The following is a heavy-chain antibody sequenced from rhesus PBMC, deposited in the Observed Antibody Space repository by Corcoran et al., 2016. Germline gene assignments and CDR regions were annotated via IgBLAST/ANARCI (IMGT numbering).Heavy chain of an antibody. J-gene: IGHJ4*01. V-gene: IGHV5-2*01. CDR1: GYSFTSYW. D-gene: IGHD6-31*01. CDR3: AKIAAAGGYFDF. Sequence: EVQLVQSGAEVKRPGESLKISCKTSGYSFTSYWISWVCQMPGKGLEWMGAFCPSDSDTRYSPSFQGQVTISADKSISTAYLQWSSLQASDTATYYYAKIAAAGGYFDFWGQGVLVTVSS. CDR2: FCPSDSDT.